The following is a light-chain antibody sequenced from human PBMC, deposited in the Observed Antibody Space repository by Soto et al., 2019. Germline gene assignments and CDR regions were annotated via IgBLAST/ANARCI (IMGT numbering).Light chain of an antibody. CDR3: QQYYGTPLT. CDR2: WAS. CDR1: QSVLYNSDNKSY. Sequence: DIVMTQSPDSLAVSLGERATINCKSSQSVLYNSDNKSYLSWYQQKPGQTPKLLIYWASTRESGVPDRFSGGGSGTDFTLTISSLQAEDVAVYYCQQYYGTPLTFGQGTKVEIK. V-gene: IGKV4-1*01. J-gene: IGKJ1*01.